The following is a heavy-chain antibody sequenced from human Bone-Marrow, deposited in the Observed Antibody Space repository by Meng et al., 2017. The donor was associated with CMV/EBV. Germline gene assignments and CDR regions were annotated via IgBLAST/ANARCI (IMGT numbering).Heavy chain of an antibody. CDR2: IRYDGSNK. J-gene: IGHJ5*02. V-gene: IGHV3-30*02. D-gene: IGHD6-13*01. CDR3: AKDRHSSSARDWFDP. Sequence: QVQLVESGGGVVQPGGSLRRSCAASGFTFSSYGMHWVRQAPGKGLEWVAFIRYDGSNKYYADSVKGRFTISRDNSKNTLYLQMNSLRAEDTAVYYCAKDRHSSSARDWFDPWGQGTLVTVSS. CDR1: GFTFSSYG.